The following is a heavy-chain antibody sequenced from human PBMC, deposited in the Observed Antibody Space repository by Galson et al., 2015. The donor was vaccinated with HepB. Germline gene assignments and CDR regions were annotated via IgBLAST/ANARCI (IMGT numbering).Heavy chain of an antibody. D-gene: IGHD6-19*01. CDR2: IWYDGSNK. J-gene: IGHJ4*02. CDR1: GFTFSSYG. V-gene: IGHV3-33*01. Sequence: SLRLSCAASGFTFSSYGMHWVRQAPGKGLEWVAVIWYDGSNKYYADSVKGRFTISRDNSKNTLYLQMNSLRAEDTAVYYCAREGPRSGGWYTKSCYYFDYWGQGTLVTVSS. CDR3: AREGPRSGGWYTKSCYYFDY.